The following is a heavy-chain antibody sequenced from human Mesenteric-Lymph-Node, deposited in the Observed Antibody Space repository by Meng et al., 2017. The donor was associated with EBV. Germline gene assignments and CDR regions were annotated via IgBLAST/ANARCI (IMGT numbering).Heavy chain of an antibody. CDR1: GESVNDVTYY. CDR3: ARTGRCSGDSCYYNWFDP. D-gene: IGHD2-15*01. Sequence: QALLHGCGPVLWTPSDTPSLTFTFSGESVNDVTYYWSWIRHPPGKGLEWIAYTYYIGSTNFNPSLKSRAAISVDTSKNQFSLRLSSVTAADTAVYYCARTGRCSGDSCYYNWFDPWGQGTLVTVSS. V-gene: IGHV4-61*01. CDR2: TYYIGST. J-gene: IGHJ5*02.